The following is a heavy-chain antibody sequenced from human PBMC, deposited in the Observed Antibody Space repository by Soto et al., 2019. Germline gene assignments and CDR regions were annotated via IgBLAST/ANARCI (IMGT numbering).Heavy chain of an antibody. CDR2: IKGDESER. V-gene: IGHV3-7*05. CDR1: GYIFSDFW. J-gene: IGHJ6*02. CDR3: ARDTGSGWQGQEVRGMDV. D-gene: IGHD6-19*01. Sequence: EVHLVESGGGLVQPGGSLRLSCAASGYIFSDFWMAWVRQGPGKGLEWVANIKGDESERYYEDSVRGRFTISRDNAKKSLYLQMNSLGVEDTAVYYCARDTGSGWQGQEVRGMDVWGQGTTVTVSS.